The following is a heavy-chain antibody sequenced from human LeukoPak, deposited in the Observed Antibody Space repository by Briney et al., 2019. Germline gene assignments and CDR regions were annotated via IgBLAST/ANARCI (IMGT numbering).Heavy chain of an antibody. V-gene: IGHV4-59*01. Sequence: NPSETLSLTCTVSGGSISSYYWSWIRQPPGKGLEWIGYIYYNGSTNYTPSLKSRVTMSVDTSKNQVSLKLSSVTAADTAVYYCARGSTGYSSSWYGAPGGYWGQGTPVTVSP. CDR3: ARGSTGYSSSWYGAPGGY. CDR2: IYYNGST. CDR1: GGSISSYY. J-gene: IGHJ4*02. D-gene: IGHD6-13*01.